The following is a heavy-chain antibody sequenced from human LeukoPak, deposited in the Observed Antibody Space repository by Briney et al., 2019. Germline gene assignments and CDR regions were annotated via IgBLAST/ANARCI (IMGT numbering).Heavy chain of an antibody. V-gene: IGHV3-23*01. CDR3: ANVVRTVTIYTYWYFDL. Sequence: GGSLRLSCAASGFTFTTHVMSWVRQAPGKGLEWVSGISGSGGTTDYADSVKDRFTISRDNSKNTAYLQMNSLRVEDTAVYYCANVVRTVTIYTYWYFDLWGRGTLVSVSS. J-gene: IGHJ2*01. D-gene: IGHD4-17*01. CDR2: ISGSGGTT. CDR1: GFTFTTHV.